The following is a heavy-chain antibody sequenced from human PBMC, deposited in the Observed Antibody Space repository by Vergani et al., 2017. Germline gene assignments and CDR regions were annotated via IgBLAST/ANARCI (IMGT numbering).Heavy chain of an antibody. Sequence: QVQLVESGGGVVQPGRSLRLSCAASGFTFSSYGMHWVRQAPGKGLEWVAVIWYDGSNKYYADSVKGRFTISRDNSKNTLYLQMNSLRAEDTAVYYCAGDRIATSDTGLDYWGQGTLVTVSS. J-gene: IGHJ4*02. CDR1: GFTFSSYG. D-gene: IGHD5-18*01. CDR2: IWYDGSNK. CDR3: AGDRIATSDTGLDY. V-gene: IGHV3-33*01.